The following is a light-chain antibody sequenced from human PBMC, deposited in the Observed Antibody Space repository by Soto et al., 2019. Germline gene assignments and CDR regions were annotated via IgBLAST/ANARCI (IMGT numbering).Light chain of an antibody. J-gene: IGKJ5*01. Sequence: VLTQSPVTLSLCGGERGCRSSRASQSFRSLLAWYKKKPGQATRLIIYDAYNRATGIPPRFSGSGSGTDFTLTMSSLEPEDSAVYYCQQRHMWHITFGQGTRLEI. CDR3: QQRHMWHIT. V-gene: IGKV3-11*01. CDR1: QSFRSL. CDR2: DAY.